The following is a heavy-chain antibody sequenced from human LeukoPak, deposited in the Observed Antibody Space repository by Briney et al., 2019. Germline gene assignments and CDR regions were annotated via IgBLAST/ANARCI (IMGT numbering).Heavy chain of an antibody. D-gene: IGHD2-15*01. CDR3: AKDRISGGRYRYYFDY. J-gene: IGHJ4*02. Sequence: GRSLRLSCAASGFTFSSYGMHWVRQAPGKGLEWVAVISYDGSNKYYADSVKGRFTISRDNSKNTLYLQMNSLRAEDTAVYYCAKDRISGGRYRYYFDYWGQGTLVTVSS. CDR2: ISYDGSNK. CDR1: GFTFSSYG. V-gene: IGHV3-30*18.